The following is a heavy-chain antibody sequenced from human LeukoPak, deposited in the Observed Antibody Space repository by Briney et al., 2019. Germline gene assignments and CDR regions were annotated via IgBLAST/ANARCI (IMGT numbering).Heavy chain of an antibody. CDR1: EFTFSNYA. CDR2: INSGGGSI. V-gene: IGHV3-23*01. Sequence: GGSLRLACAASEFTFSNYAMTWVRQAPGKRPELVSGINSGGGSIYYADAVKGRFTISRDNSKNTLYLQMNSLRAEDTAVYYCASSPLAARPKLDYWGQGTLVTVSS. D-gene: IGHD6-6*01. CDR3: ASSPLAARPKLDY. J-gene: IGHJ4*02.